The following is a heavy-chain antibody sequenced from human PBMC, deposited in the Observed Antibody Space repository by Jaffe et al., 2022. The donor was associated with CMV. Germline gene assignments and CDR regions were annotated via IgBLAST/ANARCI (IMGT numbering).Heavy chain of an antibody. CDR1: GFTFSSYS. CDR2: ISSSSSYI. Sequence: EVQLVESGGGLVKPGGSLRLSCAASGFTFSSYSMNWVRQAPGKGLEWVSSISSSSSYIYYADSVKGRFTISRDNAKNSLYLQMNSLRAEDTAVYYCAREAVGDYGDYVYYGMDVWGQGTTVTVSS. V-gene: IGHV3-21*01. D-gene: IGHD4-17*01. J-gene: IGHJ6*02. CDR3: AREAVGDYGDYVYYGMDV.